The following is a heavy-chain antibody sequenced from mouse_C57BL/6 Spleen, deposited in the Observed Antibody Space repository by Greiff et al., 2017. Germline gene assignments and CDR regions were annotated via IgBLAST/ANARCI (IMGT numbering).Heavy chain of an antibody. J-gene: IGHJ4*01. Sequence: EVKLMESGGGLVQSGRSLRLSCATSGFTFSDFYMEWVRQAPGKGLEWIAASRNKANDYTTEYSASVKGRFIVSRDTSQSILYLQMNALRAEDTAMYYCAREYYGSSFAMDYWGQGTSVTGSS. CDR2: SRNKANDYTT. CDR3: AREYYGSSFAMDY. D-gene: IGHD1-1*01. CDR1: GFTFSDFY. V-gene: IGHV7-1*01.